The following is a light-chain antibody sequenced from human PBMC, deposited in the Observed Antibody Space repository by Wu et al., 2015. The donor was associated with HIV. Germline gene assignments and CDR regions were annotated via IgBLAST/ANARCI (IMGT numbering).Light chain of an antibody. CDR3: QQYNNWPLLT. J-gene: IGKJ4*01. V-gene: IGKV3-15*01. Sequence: EIVMTQSPATLSVSPGERVTLSCRASQSVNTDLAWYQRRPGQAPRLLIYGASTRATAIPARFSGSGSGTEFTLTINSMQSEDFAVYYCQQYNNWPLLTFGGGTKVEIK. CDR1: QSVNTD. CDR2: GAS.